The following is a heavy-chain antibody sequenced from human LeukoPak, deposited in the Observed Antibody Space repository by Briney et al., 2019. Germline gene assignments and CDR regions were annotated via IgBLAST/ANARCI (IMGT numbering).Heavy chain of an antibody. CDR1: GGSISSSSYY. CDR2: IYYSGST. CDR3: ARQLYYYDREAAGAFGI. V-gene: IGHV4-39*01. D-gene: IGHD3-22*01. Sequence: SETLSLTCTVSGGSISSSSYYWGWIRQPPGKGLEWIGSIYYSGSTYYNPSLKSRVTISVDTSKNQFSLKLSSVTAADTAVYYCARQLYYYDREAAGAFGIWGQGTMVTVSS. J-gene: IGHJ3*02.